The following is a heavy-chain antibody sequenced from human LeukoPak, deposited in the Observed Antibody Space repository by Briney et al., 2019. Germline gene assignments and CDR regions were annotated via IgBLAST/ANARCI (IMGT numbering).Heavy chain of an antibody. CDR2: INHSGST. CDR3: ARVTRKYYYGSGSRYYFDY. J-gene: IGHJ4*02. Sequence: SETLSLTCTVSGGSISSSSYYWGWIRQPPGKGLEWIGEINHSGSTNYNPSLKSRVTISVDTSKNQFSLKLSSVTAADTAVYYCARVTRKYYYGSGSRYYFDYWGQGTLVTVSS. CDR1: GGSISSSSYY. V-gene: IGHV4-39*07. D-gene: IGHD3-10*01.